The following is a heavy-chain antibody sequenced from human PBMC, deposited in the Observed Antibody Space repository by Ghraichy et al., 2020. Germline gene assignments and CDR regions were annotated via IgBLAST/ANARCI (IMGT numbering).Heavy chain of an antibody. CDR1: GYTFTSLH. V-gene: IGHV1-8*01. D-gene: IGHD6-25*01. J-gene: IGHJ4*02. CDR2: MSPSSGEA. Sequence: ASVKVSCKPAGYTFTSLHITWVRQAPGQVVEWMGWMSPSSGEAVYAQNFQGRVAMTRDTSISTAYMELSSLTSEDTAVYYCARGVTAGLDYWGQGALVTVSS. CDR3: ARGVTAGLDY.